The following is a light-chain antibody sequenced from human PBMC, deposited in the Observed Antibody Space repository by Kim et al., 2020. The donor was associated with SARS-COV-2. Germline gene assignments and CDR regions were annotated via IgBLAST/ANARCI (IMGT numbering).Light chain of an antibody. V-gene: IGLV2-23*02. CDR2: EVS. CDR1: SSDVCSYNL. CDR3: CSYAGSSSVV. J-gene: IGLJ2*01. Sequence: GQSFTISCTGTSSDVCSYNLVSWYQQHPRKAPKLIIYEVSRRPSGVSNRFSGSKSGNTASLTISGLQAEDEADYYCCSYAGSSSVVFGGGTQLTVL.